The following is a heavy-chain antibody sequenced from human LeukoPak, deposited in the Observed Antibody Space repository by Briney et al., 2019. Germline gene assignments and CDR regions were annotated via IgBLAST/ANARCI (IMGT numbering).Heavy chain of an antibody. Sequence: GGSLRLSCAASGFTFSSYAMSWIRQAPEKGLEWVSAISGSGGSTYYADSVKGRFTISRDNSKNTLYLQMNSLRAEDTAVYYCAKAIYDYVWGSYRYIDYWGQGTLVTVSS. D-gene: IGHD3-16*02. V-gene: IGHV3-23*01. J-gene: IGHJ4*02. CDR2: ISGSGGST. CDR1: GFTFSSYA. CDR3: AKAIYDYVWGSYRYIDY.